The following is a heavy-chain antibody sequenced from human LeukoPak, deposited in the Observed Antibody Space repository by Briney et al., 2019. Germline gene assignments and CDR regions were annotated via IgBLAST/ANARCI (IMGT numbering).Heavy chain of an antibody. CDR2: ISGSGGST. CDR3: VKAPGYSSYYFDY. Sequence: GGSLRLSCAASGFTFSSYAMSWVRQAPGKGPEWVSAISGSGGSTYYADSVKGRFTISRDNSKNTLYLQMNSLRAEDTAVYYCVKAPGYSSYYFDYWGQGTLVTVSS. V-gene: IGHV3-23*01. J-gene: IGHJ4*02. CDR1: GFTFSSYA. D-gene: IGHD5-18*01.